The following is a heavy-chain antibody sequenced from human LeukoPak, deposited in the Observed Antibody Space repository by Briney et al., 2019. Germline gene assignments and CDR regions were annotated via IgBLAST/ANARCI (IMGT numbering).Heavy chain of an antibody. CDR1: GYTFTGYY. CDR3: ARVNYYDSSGYYVSPSNWYFDL. D-gene: IGHD3-22*01. Sequence: ASVKVSCKASGYTFTGYYMHWVRQAPGQGLEWMGWINPNSGGTNYAQKFQGRVTMTRDTSISTAYMELSRLRSDDTAVYYCARVNYYDSSGYYVSPSNWYFDLWGRGTLVTVSS. J-gene: IGHJ2*01. CDR2: INPNSGGT. V-gene: IGHV1-2*02.